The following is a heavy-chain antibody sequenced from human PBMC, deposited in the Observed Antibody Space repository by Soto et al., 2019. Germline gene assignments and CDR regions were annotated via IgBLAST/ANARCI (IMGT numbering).Heavy chain of an antibody. D-gene: IGHD6-13*01. Sequence: SGGSLRLSCAASGFTFRSFTMNWVRQAPGKGLEWVSTISSNSAYIYYTDALRGRFTISRDNAKNSLHLQMNSLRAEDTAVYYCTRDASRDSSARGWFDPWGPGTLVTVSS. V-gene: IGHV3-21*01. CDR1: GFTFRSFT. J-gene: IGHJ5*02. CDR2: ISSNSAYI. CDR3: TRDASRDSSARGWFDP.